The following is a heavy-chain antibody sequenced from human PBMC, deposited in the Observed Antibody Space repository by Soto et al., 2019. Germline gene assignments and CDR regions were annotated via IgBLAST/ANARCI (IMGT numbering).Heavy chain of an antibody. CDR1: GFSLSTPGVG. D-gene: IGHD6-13*01. V-gene: IGHV2-5*01. CDR3: GRRPAAPPVFAFDI. CDR2: IYWSGDE. Sequence: KESGPTLVKPTQTLTLTCSFSGFSLSTPGVGVGWIRQPPGKALEWLAIIYWSGDEHYRPSLKSRLTITKDTPKNQVVLTLTDMDPVDNATYYCGRRPAAPPVFAFDIWGQGTMVTVSS. J-gene: IGHJ3*02.